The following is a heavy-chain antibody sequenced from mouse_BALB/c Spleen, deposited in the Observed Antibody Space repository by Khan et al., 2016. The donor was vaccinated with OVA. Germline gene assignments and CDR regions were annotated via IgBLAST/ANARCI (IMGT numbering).Heavy chain of an antibody. V-gene: IGHV2-6-1*01. CDR1: GFSLTNYD. CDR3: ARQPYYHYDSMDC. J-gene: IGHJ4*01. CDR2: IWSDGST. D-gene: IGHD2-10*01. Sequence: QVQLKQSGPGLVAPSQSLSITCTISGFSLTNYDVHWVRQPPGKGLEWLVVIWSDGSTTYNSALKSRLTISKDNSESQAFLIMNSLQTDDTAMYFCARQPYYHYDSMDCWGQGTSVTVSS.